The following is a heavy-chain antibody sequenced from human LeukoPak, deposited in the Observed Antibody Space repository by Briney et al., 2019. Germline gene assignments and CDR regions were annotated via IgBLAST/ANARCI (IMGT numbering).Heavy chain of an antibody. D-gene: IGHD3-10*01. CDR2: IYTSGST. V-gene: IGHV4-4*07. Sequence: PSETLSLTCTVSGGSISSYYWSWIRQPAGKGLEWIGRIYTSGSTNYNPSLKSRVTMSVDTSKNQFSLKLSSVTAADTAVYYCAVGTEVIWFGELSPFDYWGQGTLVTVSS. CDR1: GGSISSYY. CDR3: AVGTEVIWFGELSPFDY. J-gene: IGHJ4*02.